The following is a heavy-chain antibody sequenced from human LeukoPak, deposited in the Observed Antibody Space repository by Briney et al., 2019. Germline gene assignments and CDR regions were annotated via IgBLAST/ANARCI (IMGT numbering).Heavy chain of an antibody. D-gene: IGHD5-12*01. Sequence: ASLKVSCKASVYIFTAAYNIHGMRQAPGQGPEFMGWINPNSGDTRYAQKFQGRVTVTRDTVISTAYMEPNSLTSDDTAVYYCARHPRGTYDYWGQGTLVTVSS. CDR1: VYIFTAAYN. CDR2: INPNSGDT. J-gene: IGHJ4*02. V-gene: IGHV1-2*02. CDR3: ARHPRGTYDY.